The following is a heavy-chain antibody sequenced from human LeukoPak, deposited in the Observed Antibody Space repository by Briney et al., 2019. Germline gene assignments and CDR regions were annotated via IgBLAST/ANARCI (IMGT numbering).Heavy chain of an antibody. V-gene: IGHV4-38-2*02. CDR1: GYSISSGYY. CDR2: IYHSGST. J-gene: IGHJ6*02. CDR3: AREGMRPTYYYYGMDV. Sequence: PSETLSLTCTVSGYSISSGYYWGWIRQPPGKGLEWIGSIYHSGSTYYNPSLKSRVTISVDTSKNQFSLKLSSVTAADTAVYYCAREGMRPTYYYYGMDVWGQGTTVTVSS.